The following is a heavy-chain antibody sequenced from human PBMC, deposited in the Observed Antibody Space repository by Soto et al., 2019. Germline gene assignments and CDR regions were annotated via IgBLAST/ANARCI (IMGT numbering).Heavy chain of an antibody. D-gene: IGHD3-3*01. Sequence: GGSLRLSCAASGFTFSSYAMHWVRQAPGKGLERVAVISYDGSNKYYADSVKGRFTISRDNSKNTLYLQMNSLRAEDTAVYYCAKDLPGITIFGVVIESEGPDYWGQGTLVTVSS. CDR1: GFTFSSYA. CDR3: AKDLPGITIFGVVIESEGPDY. V-gene: IGHV3-30-3*01. CDR2: ISYDGSNK. J-gene: IGHJ4*02.